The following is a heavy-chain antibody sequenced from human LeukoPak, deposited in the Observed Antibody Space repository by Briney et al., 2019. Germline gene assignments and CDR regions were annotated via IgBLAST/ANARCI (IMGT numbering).Heavy chain of an antibody. CDR1: GFTFSIYA. V-gene: IGHV3-23*01. D-gene: IGHD3-16*02. J-gene: IGHJ6*02. CDR3: AKLRRGVIFSGTNGMDV. CDR2: ISGSGGST. Sequence: GGSLRLSCAASGFTFSIYAMSWVRQAPGKGLEWVSAISGSGGSTYYADSVKGRFTISRDNSKNTLYLQMNSLRAEDTAVYYCAKLRRGVIFSGTNGMDVWGQGTTVTVSS.